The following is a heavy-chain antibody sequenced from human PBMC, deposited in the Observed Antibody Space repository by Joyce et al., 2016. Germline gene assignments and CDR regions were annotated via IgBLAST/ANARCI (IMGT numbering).Heavy chain of an antibody. D-gene: IGHD2-15*01. CDR2: ISPSDDRT. CDR3: ARSVATNGFES. CDR1: GYTFTTYY. V-gene: IGHV1-46*01. Sequence: QVQLVQSGAEVKKPGASVKVACKASGYTFTTYYIHWVRQAPGQGLEWVGVISPSDDRTIYSQKFQGRITFTRDTSTSTVYMELTSLKSEDTAVYPCARSVATNGFESWGQGTLVTVSS. J-gene: IGHJ5*01.